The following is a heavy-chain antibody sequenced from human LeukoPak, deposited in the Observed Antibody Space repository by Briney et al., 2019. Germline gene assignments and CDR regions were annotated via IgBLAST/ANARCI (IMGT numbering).Heavy chain of an antibody. J-gene: IGHJ4*02. CDR1: GGSFSGYY. CDR2: INHSGST. D-gene: IGHD1-26*01. Sequence: SETLSLTCAVYGGSFSGYYWSWIRQPPGKGLEWIGEINHSGSTNYNPSLKSRVTISVDTSKNQFSLKLSSVTAADTAVYYCARITGGSYLIDYWGQGTLVTVSS. V-gene: IGHV4-34*01. CDR3: ARITGGSYLIDY.